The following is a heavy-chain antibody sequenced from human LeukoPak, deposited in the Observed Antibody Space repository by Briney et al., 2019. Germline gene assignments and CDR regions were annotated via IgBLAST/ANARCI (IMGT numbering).Heavy chain of an antibody. D-gene: IGHD6-13*01. V-gene: IGHV3-21*01. CDR1: GFTFSSYR. Sequence: PGGSLRLSCAASGFTFSSYRMNWVRQAPGKGLEWVSSISSSSSYIYYADSVKGRFTISRDNAKNSLYLQMNSLRAEDTAVYYCASEGAAAPYYFDYWGQGTLVTVSS. CDR2: ISSSSSYI. J-gene: IGHJ4*02. CDR3: ASEGAAAPYYFDY.